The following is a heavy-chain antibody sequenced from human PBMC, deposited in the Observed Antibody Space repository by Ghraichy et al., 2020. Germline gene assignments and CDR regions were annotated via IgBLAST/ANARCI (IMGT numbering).Heavy chain of an antibody. CDR1: GGSFTDLN. V-gene: IGHV4-34*01. D-gene: IGHD6-19*01. CDR2: INHSENS. CDR3: ARNTAGSGSYPYYFDY. Sequence: SQTLSLTCAVYGGSFTDLNWSWIRQPPGKGLEWIGEINHSENSNTNPSLKSRVTMSVDASKNQFSLRLSSVTAADAAVYYCARNTAGSGSYPYYFDYWGQGILVSVSS. J-gene: IGHJ4*02.